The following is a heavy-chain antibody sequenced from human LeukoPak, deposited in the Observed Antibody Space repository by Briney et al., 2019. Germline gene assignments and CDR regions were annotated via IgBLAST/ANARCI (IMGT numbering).Heavy chain of an antibody. Sequence: SETLSLTCALHVGSLSGYYWSWIRQPPRKGLEWIGEIIQRASTNSNPSLKSRVTISVDTSKNQFSLKLSSLTAADTAVYYCASSPRVAAAGTPGNFDYWGQGTLVTVSS. CDR1: VGSLSGYY. D-gene: IGHD6-13*01. J-gene: IGHJ4*02. CDR2: IIQRAST. V-gene: IGHV4-34*12. CDR3: ASSPRVAAAGTPGNFDY.